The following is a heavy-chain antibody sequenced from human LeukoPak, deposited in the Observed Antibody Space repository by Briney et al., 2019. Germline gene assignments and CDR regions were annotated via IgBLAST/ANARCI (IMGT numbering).Heavy chain of an antibody. CDR1: GFTFSSYS. J-gene: IGHJ4*02. D-gene: IGHD3-10*01. Sequence: GGSLRLSCAASGFTFSSYSMSWVRQAPGKGLEWVSYISTGSSTIYYADSVKGRFTISRDNAKNSLYLQMNSLRDEDRAVYYCARDVERTGGTYYYGSGSPRGWGQGTLVTVSS. CDR3: ARDVERTGGTYYYGSGSPRG. CDR2: ISTGSSTI. V-gene: IGHV3-48*02.